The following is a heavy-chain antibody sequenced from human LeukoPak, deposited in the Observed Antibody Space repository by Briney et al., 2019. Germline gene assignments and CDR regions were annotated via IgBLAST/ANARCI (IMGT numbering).Heavy chain of an antibody. J-gene: IGHJ4*02. CDR3: ARVQQSQIDYYFDY. V-gene: IGHV4-39*07. D-gene: IGHD3-9*01. CDR2: IYYSGST. Sequence: PSETLSLTCTVSGGSISSSSYYWGWIRQPPGKGLEWIGSIYYSGSTYYNPSLKSRVTISVGTSKNQFSLKLSSVTAADTAVYYCARVQQSQIDYYFDYWGQGTLVTVSS. CDR1: GGSISSSSYY.